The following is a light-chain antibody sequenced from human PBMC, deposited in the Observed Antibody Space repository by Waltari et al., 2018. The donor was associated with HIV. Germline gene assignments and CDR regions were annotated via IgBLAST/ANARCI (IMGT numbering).Light chain of an antibody. CDR1: SNNVGYEG. Sequence: QAGLTQPPSVSKGLRQTATPTCTGNSNNVGYEGAAWLQQHQGHPPKPLSCRNNNRPSGISERFSASRSGDTASLTITGLQPEDEADYYCTAWDSSLSAWVFGGGTKLTVL. CDR3: TAWDSSLSAWV. J-gene: IGLJ3*02. CDR2: RNN. V-gene: IGLV10-54*01.